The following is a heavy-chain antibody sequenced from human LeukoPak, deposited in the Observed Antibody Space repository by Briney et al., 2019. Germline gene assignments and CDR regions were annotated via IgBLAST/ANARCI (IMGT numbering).Heavy chain of an antibody. CDR3: AKRGAEVGASVAPGDY. CDR1: GYTLSSYA. D-gene: IGHD1-26*01. Sequence: GGSLRLFCAAWGYTLSSYAMNWVRQARGKGRECVSGNSGSGCEYYADSVEGRFSISRDKSKNTVYLQMDSLRAEDTAVYYCAKRGAEVGASVAPGDYWGQGTLLTVSS. CDR2: NSGSGCE. J-gene: IGHJ4*02. V-gene: IGHV3-23*01.